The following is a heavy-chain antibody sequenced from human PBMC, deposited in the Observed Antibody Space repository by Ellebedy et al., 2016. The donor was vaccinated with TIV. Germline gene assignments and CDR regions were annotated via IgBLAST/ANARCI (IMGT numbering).Heavy chain of an antibody. Sequence: GGSLRLSCAASGFIFSDHYLDWVRQAPGKGLEWVGRSENKAHNFNTDYVASVKGRFIIPRADSKNSLHLQMSSLKTEDTAVYYCVGLLRGYPYWGQGTVVTVSS. CDR1: GFIFSDHY. D-gene: IGHD5-12*01. J-gene: IGHJ4*02. V-gene: IGHV3-72*01. CDR3: VGLLRGYPY. CDR2: SENKAHNFNT.